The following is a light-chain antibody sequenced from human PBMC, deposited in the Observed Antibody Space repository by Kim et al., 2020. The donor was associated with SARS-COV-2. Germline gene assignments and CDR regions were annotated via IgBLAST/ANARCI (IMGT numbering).Light chain of an antibody. V-gene: IGLV2-14*03. CDR2: YVS. CDR1: GSDVGGYNY. J-gene: IGLJ3*02. Sequence: GQSITISFTGTGSDVGGYNYVSWYQQHPGKAPKLMIYYVSNRPSGVSNRFSGSKSGNTASLTISGLQAEDEADYYCSSYTSSSTRVFGGGTQLTVL. CDR3: SSYTSSSTRV.